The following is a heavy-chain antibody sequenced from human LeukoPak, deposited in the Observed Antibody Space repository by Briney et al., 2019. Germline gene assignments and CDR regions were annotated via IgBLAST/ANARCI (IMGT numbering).Heavy chain of an antibody. CDR2: IRGSGGDT. CDR1: GFTFSSYV. CDR3: AKSMTTAYYYYYYGMDV. Sequence: GGSLRLSCAASGFTFSSYVMSWVRQAPGKGLEWVSGIRGSGGDTYYADSVKGRFTISRDNSKNTLYLQMNILRAEDSAVYYCAKSMTTAYYYYYYGMDVWGQGTTVTVSS. J-gene: IGHJ6*02. D-gene: IGHD4-11*01. V-gene: IGHV3-23*01.